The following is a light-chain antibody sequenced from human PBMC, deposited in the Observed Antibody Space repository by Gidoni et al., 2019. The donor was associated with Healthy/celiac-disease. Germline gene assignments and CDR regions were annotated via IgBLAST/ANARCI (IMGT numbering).Light chain of an antibody. J-gene: IGKJ5*01. CDR3: QQRSNWPPST. V-gene: IGKV3-11*01. Sequence: EIVLTQSPAALSLSPGERATSSCRASQSVSSYLAWYQQKPGQAPRLLIYDASNRATGIPARFSGSGSGTDFTLTISSLESEDFAVYYCQQRSNWPPSTFGQGTRLEIK. CDR1: QSVSSY. CDR2: DAS.